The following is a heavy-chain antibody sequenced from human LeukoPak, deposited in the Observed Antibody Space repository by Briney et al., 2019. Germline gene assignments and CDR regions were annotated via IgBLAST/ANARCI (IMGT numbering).Heavy chain of an antibody. J-gene: IGHJ4*02. CDR1: GGSISSYY. CDR3: AREVGYSSRWYGIYYFDY. V-gene: IGHV4-4*07. Sequence: SETLSLTCTVSGGSISSYYWSWIRQPAGKGLEWIGRIYTSGSTNYNPSLKSRVTMSVDTSKNQFPLKLSSVTAADTAVYYCAREVGYSSRWYGIYYFDYWGQGTLVTVSS. CDR2: IYTSGST. D-gene: IGHD6-13*01.